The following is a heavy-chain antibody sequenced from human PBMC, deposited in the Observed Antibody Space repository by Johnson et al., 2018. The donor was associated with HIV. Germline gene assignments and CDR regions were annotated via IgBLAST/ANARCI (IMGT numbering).Heavy chain of an antibody. Sequence: QEQLVESGGGVVQPGRSLRLSCAASGFTFSSYAMHWVRQAPGKGLEWVAVISYDGSNKYLADSVKGRLTISRDNSKNTLSLQMNSLRAEDMAVYYCDRSQYSVRTVGAFDIWGQGTMVTVSS. CDR3: DRSQYSVRTVGAFDI. J-gene: IGHJ3*02. D-gene: IGHD1-26*01. V-gene: IGHV3-30*04. CDR1: GFTFSSYA. CDR2: ISYDGSNK.